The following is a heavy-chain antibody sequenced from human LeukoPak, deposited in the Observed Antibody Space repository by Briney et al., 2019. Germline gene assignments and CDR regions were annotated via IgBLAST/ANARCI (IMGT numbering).Heavy chain of an antibody. CDR1: GFTFSNYA. J-gene: IGHJ3*02. CDR3: ARRGAVTYAFDI. Sequence: GGSLRLSCAASGFTFSNYAMSWVRQAPGKGLEWVSSISDSGGSTYYADSVKGWFTISRDNSKNTLYLQMNSLRAEDTAVYYCARRGAVTYAFDIWGQGTMVTVSS. D-gene: IGHD4-17*01. V-gene: IGHV3-23*01. CDR2: ISDSGGST.